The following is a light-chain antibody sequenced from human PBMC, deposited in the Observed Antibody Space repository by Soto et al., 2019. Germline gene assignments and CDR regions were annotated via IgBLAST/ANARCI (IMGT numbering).Light chain of an antibody. CDR1: QGISSH. V-gene: IGKV1-9*01. CDR3: QQLNSYPLT. CDR2: AAS. J-gene: IGKJ4*01. Sequence: IQLTQSPSSLSASVGDRVTITCRASQGISSHLAWYQQKPGKAPKLLIYAASTLQSGVPSRFSGSGSGTDFPLTISSRQPEDFATYYCQQLNSYPLTCGGGTKVEIK.